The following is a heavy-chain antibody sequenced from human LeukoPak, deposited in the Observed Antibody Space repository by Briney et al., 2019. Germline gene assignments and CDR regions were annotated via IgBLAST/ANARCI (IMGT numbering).Heavy chain of an antibody. CDR1: GFTFSTYA. V-gene: IGHV3-23*01. D-gene: IGHD5-18*01. CDR2: ISGSGGST. CDR3: AKGGYSYGLGYFDY. J-gene: IGHJ4*02. Sequence: PGGPLRLSCAASGFTFSTYAMSWVRQAPGKGLEWVSAISGSGGSTYYADSVKGRFTISRDNSKNTLYLQMNSLRAEDTAVYYCAKGGYSYGLGYFDYWGQGTLVTVSS.